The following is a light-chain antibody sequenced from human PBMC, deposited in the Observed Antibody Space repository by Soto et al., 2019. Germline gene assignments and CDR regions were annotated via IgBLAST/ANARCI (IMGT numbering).Light chain of an antibody. CDR3: QHYGTSLYT. Sequence: DIVLTQSPGTLSLSPGERATLSCRASQIISSTYLGWCQQKPGQAPRLLIYGASSRATGIPDRFSGSGSGTDFTLTISRLEPEDFAVYYCQHYGTSLYTFGQGTKLEIK. V-gene: IGKV3-20*01. CDR2: GAS. J-gene: IGKJ2*01. CDR1: QIISSTY.